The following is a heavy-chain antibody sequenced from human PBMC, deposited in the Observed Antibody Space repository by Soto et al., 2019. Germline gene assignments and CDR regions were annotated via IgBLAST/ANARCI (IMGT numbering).Heavy chain of an antibody. J-gene: IGHJ4*02. CDR3: ARKARYCSGGSCYSYFDY. V-gene: IGHV1-2*02. CDR1: GYTFTGYY. D-gene: IGHD2-15*01. Sequence: ASVKVSCKASGYTFTGYYIDWVRQAPGQGLEWMGWINPNSGGTNYAQKFQGRVTMTRDTSIRTAYMELSRLRSDDTAVYYCARKARYCSGGSCYSYFDYWGQGTLVTVS. CDR2: INPNSGGT.